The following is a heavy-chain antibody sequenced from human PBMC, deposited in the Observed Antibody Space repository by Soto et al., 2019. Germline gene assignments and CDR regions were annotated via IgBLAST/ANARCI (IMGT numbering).Heavy chain of an antibody. CDR1: GGTFSSYA. Sequence: QVQLVQSGAEVKKPGSSVKVSCKASGGTFSSYAISWVRQAPGQGLEWMGGIIPIFGTANYAQKFQGRVTITADESTSTAYMELSSLRSEDTAVYYCARVPSSSWYDDYSYYGMDVWGQGTTVTVSS. CDR3: ARVPSSSWYDDYSYYGMDV. D-gene: IGHD6-13*01. V-gene: IGHV1-69*01. CDR2: IIPIFGTA. J-gene: IGHJ6*02.